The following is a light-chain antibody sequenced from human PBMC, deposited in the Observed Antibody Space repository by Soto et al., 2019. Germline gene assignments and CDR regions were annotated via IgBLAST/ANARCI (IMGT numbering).Light chain of an antibody. J-gene: IGLJ2*01. CDR3: SSYTSSSNVV. V-gene: IGLV2-14*01. CDR1: SSDVGGYDY. CDR2: DVS. Sequence: QSALTQPASVSGSPGQSITISCTGTSSDVGGYDYVSWYQQHPGKAPKVMIYDVSNRPSGVSNRFSGSKSGNTASLTISGLQAEDEADYYCSSYTSSSNVVFGGGTKLTVL.